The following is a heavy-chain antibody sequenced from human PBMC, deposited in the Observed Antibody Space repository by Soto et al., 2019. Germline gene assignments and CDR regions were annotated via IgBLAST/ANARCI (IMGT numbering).Heavy chain of an antibody. Sequence: GESLKISCAASGFTFSTYTMNWVRQAPGKGLEWVSSISTSSSYIHYADSVKGRFTISRDNAKNSLYLQMNSLRAEDTAVYYCARDGSGSYPDYFDYWGQGTLVTVSS. CDR3: ARDGSGSYPDYFDY. J-gene: IGHJ4*02. CDR1: GFTFSTYT. D-gene: IGHD1-26*01. V-gene: IGHV3-21*01. CDR2: ISTSSSYI.